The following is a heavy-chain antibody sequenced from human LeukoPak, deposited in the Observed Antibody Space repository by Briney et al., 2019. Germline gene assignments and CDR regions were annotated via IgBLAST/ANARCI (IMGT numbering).Heavy chain of an antibody. V-gene: IGHV3-21*01. J-gene: IGHJ4*02. CDR1: GYTFSFYE. CDR3: ARISVVTTFRSPKYYFDY. CDR2: ISSSTSYI. D-gene: IGHD2/OR15-2a*01. Sequence: GGSLRLSCAASGYTFSFYEMNWVRQAPGTGLEWVSSISSSTSYIYYADSVKGRFTISRDNAKNSLYLQMNSLRAEDTAVYYCARISVVTTFRSPKYYFDYWGQGTLVTVSS.